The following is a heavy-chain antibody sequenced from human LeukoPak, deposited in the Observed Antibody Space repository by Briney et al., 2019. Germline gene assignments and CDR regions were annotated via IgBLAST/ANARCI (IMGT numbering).Heavy chain of an antibody. Sequence: SGGSLRLSCTASGFTFGDYAMSWFRQAPGKGLEWVGFIRSKAYGGTTEYAASVKGRFTISRDDSKSIAYLQMNSLKTEDTAVYYCTGEYYYGDYGGEYYFDYWGQGTLVTVSS. V-gene: IGHV3-49*03. J-gene: IGHJ4*02. CDR3: TGEYYYGDYGGEYYFDY. D-gene: IGHD4-17*01. CDR1: GFTFGDYA. CDR2: IRSKAYGGTT.